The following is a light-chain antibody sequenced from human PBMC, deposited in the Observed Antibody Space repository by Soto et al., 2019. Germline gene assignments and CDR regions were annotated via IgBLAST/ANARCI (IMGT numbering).Light chain of an antibody. CDR1: SSDVGTYNY. CDR2: EVN. CDR3: SSYAGKNXLYV. J-gene: IGLJ1*01. V-gene: IGLV2-8*01. Sequence: QSALTQPPSASGSPVQSVTISCTGTSSDVGTYNYFSWYQQHPGKAPKLRIYEVNRRPEGVPDRFSGSKSGIMASLTVSGLQDEDEDDYYCSSYAGKNXLYVVGTGTKVXV.